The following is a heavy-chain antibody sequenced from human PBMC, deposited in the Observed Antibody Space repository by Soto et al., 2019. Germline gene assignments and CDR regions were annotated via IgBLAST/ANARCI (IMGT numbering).Heavy chain of an antibody. D-gene: IGHD3-16*01. Sequence: EVQLVESGGGLVQPGESLRLSCAASGFTFDYYWMHWVRQAPGKGLVWVSRVHSDGTTTTYADSVQGRFTLSRDNARKTVSLQMSSLRAEETIIYYCARGDRGVVDPWGNGTVVTAS. CDR3: ARGDRGVVDP. CDR2: VHSDGTTT. J-gene: IGHJ3*01. CDR1: GFTFDYYW. V-gene: IGHV3-74*01.